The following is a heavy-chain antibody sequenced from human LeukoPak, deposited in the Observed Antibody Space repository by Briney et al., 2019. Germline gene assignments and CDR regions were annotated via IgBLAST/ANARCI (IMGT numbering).Heavy chain of an antibody. CDR3: ARDPLGVLSYFDY. V-gene: IGHV3-23*01. CDR2: ISGSGGST. CDR1: GFAFSSYA. J-gene: IGHJ4*02. D-gene: IGHD3-16*01. Sequence: QPGGSLRLSCAASGFAFSSYAMSWVRQAPGKGLEWVSGISGSGGSTFYADSVKGRFTISRDNSKNTLYLQMNSLTADDTAVYYCARDPLGVLSYFDYWGQGTLVTVSS.